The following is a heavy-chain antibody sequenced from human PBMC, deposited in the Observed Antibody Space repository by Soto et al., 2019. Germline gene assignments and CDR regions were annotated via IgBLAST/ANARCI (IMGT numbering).Heavy chain of an antibody. D-gene: IGHD5-18*01. CDR1: GYTFTSYD. CDR2: MNPNNGNT. V-gene: IGHV1-8*01. Sequence: ASVKVSCKASGYTFTSYDINWVRQATGQGLEWMGWMNPNNGNTGYAQKFQGRVTMTRNTSISTAYMELSSLRSEDTAVYYCARGGYSYGFYYYYGMDVWGQGTTVTVSS. CDR3: ARGGYSYGFYYYYGMDV. J-gene: IGHJ6*02.